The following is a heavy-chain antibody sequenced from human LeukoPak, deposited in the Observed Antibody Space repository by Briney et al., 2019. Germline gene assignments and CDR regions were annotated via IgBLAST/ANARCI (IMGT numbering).Heavy chain of an antibody. Sequence: SETLSLTCTVSGGSISSYYWSWIRQPAGKGLEWIGRIYTSGSTNYNPSLKSRVTISVDTSKNQFSLKLSSVTAADTAVYYCARHGSDSSGYSFDYWGQGTLVTVSS. CDR2: IYTSGST. D-gene: IGHD3-22*01. V-gene: IGHV4-4*07. CDR1: GGSISSYY. J-gene: IGHJ4*02. CDR3: ARHGSDSSGYSFDY.